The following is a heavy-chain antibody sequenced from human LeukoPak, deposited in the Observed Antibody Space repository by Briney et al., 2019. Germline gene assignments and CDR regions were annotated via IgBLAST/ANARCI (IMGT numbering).Heavy chain of an antibody. J-gene: IGHJ4*02. CDR3: ARVILSYSKDYDSSGYRPHYFDY. Sequence: SETLSLTCAVSGGSISSGGYSWSWIRQPPGKGLEWIGYIYHSGSTYYNPSLKSRVTISVDRSKNQFSLKLSSVTAADTAVYYCARVILSYSKDYDSSGYRPHYFDYWGQGTLVTVSS. D-gene: IGHD3-22*01. CDR1: GGSISSGGYS. CDR2: IYHSGST. V-gene: IGHV4-30-2*01.